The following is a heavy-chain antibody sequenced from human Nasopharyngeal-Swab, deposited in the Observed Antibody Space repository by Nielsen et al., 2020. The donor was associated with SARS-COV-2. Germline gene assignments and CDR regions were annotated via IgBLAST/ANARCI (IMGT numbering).Heavy chain of an antibody. CDR2: IIPFLGIA. V-gene: IGHV1-69*04. J-gene: IGHJ4*02. CDR3: AREDTAMVTFNYFDY. CDR1: GGTFSSYG. Sequence: SVKVSCKASGGTFSSYGISWVRRAPGQGLEWMGRIIPFLGIANYARKFQGRVTITADKSTSTAYMELSSLRSEDTAVYYCAREDTAMVTFNYFDYWGQGTLVTVSS. D-gene: IGHD5-18*01.